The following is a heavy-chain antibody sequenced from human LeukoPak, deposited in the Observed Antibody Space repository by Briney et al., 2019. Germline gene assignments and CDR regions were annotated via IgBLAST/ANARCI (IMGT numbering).Heavy chain of an antibody. J-gene: IGHJ3*01. CDR2: ISGDESGS. D-gene: IGHD4-23*01. CDR3: ARVRVGGNRAFDV. CDR1: GFTFSTYW. V-gene: IGHV3-74*01. Sequence: PGGSLRLSCTASGFTFSTYWMMWVRQAPGKGLVWVSRISGDESGSTYADSVKGRFTISRDNAKNTLYLQMNSLRAEDTAVYYCARVRVGGNRAFDVWGQGTTVTVSS.